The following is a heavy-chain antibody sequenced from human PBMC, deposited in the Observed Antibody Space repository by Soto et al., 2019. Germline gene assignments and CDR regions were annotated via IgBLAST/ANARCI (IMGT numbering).Heavy chain of an antibody. CDR2: INPNSGGT. V-gene: IGHV1-2*04. Sequence: VQLVQSGAEVKKPGASVKVSCKASGYTFTGYYMHWVRQAPGQGLEWMGWINPNSGGTNYAQKFQGWVTMTRDTSISTAYMELSRLRSDDTAVYYCARDNSSGWYEGQGGIDPWGQGTLVTVSS. CDR3: ARDNSSGWYEGQGGIDP. CDR1: GYTFTGYY. D-gene: IGHD6-19*01. J-gene: IGHJ5*02.